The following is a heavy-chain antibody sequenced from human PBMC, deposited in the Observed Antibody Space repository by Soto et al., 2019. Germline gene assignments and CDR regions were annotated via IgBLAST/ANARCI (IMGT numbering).Heavy chain of an antibody. CDR3: ARDPYTNSPYYYYGMHV. J-gene: IGHJ6*02. CDR2: INAGNGNT. CDR1: GYTFTSYA. Sequence: ASVKVSCKASGYTFTSYAMHWVRQAPGQRLEWMGWINAGNGNTKYSQKFQGRVTITRDTSASTAYMELSSLRSEDTAVYYCARDPYTNSPYYYYGMHVWGQGTTVTVSS. D-gene: IGHD6-6*01. V-gene: IGHV1-3*01.